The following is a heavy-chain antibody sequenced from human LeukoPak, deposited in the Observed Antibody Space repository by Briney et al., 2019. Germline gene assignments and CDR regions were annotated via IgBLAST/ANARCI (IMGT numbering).Heavy chain of an antibody. Sequence: SQTLSLTCTVSGGSISSGDYYWSWIRQPPGKGLEWIGYIYYSGSTYYNPSLKSRVTISVDTSKNQFSLKLSSVTAADTAVYYCARDEPPTWGLRYWGQGTLVTVSS. CDR2: IYYSGST. D-gene: IGHD1-26*01. V-gene: IGHV4-30-4*01. CDR3: ARDEPPTWGLRY. J-gene: IGHJ4*02. CDR1: GGSISSGDYY.